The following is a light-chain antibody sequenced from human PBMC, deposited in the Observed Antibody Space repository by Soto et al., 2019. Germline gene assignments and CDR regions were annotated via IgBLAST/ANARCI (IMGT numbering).Light chain of an antibody. V-gene: IGLV1-47*01. CDR1: TSNSGSNY. CDR2: RNN. CDR3: ATWDDSLNGFYV. J-gene: IGLJ1*01. Sequence: QSVLTQPPSASGTPGQGVTISCSGSTSNSGSNYVYWYQQLPGTAPKLLIYRNNQRPSGVPGRFSGSKSGTSASLAISGLRSDDEADYFCATWDDSLNGFYVFGTGTKVT.